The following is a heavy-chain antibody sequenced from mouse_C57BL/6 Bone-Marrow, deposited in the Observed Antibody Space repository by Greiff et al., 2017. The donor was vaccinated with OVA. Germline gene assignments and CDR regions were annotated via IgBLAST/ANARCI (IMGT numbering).Heavy chain of an antibody. J-gene: IGHJ1*03. Sequence: VQLQQPGTELVKPGASVKLSCKASGYTFTSYWMHWVKQRPGQGLAWIGNINPSNGGTNYNEKFKSKATLTVDKSSSTAYMQLSSLTSEDSAVYYCARYEDDYDEDWYFDVWGTGTTVTVSS. CDR2: INPSNGGT. CDR3: ARYEDDYDEDWYFDV. V-gene: IGHV1-53*01. CDR1: GYTFTSYW. D-gene: IGHD2-4*01.